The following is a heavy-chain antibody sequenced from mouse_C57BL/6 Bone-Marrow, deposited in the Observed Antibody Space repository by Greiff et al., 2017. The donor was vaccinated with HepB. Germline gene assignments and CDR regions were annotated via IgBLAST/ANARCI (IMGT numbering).Heavy chain of an antibody. CDR1: GFTFSDYG. Sequence: EVQRVESGGGLVQPGGSLKLSCAASGFTFSDYGMAWVRQAPRKGPEWVAFISNLAYSIYYADTVTGRFTISRENAKNTLYLEMSSLRSEDTAMYYCARPYGNYDFYAMDYWGQGTSVTVSS. CDR2: ISNLAYSI. J-gene: IGHJ4*01. CDR3: ARPYGNYDFYAMDY. D-gene: IGHD2-1*01. V-gene: IGHV5-15*01.